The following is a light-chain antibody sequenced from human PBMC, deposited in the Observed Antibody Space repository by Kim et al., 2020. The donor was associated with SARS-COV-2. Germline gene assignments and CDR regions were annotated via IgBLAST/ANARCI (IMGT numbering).Light chain of an antibody. J-gene: IGLJ3*02. V-gene: IGLV4-60*03. Sequence: SLGSSVKLTCTLSSGHSSYIIAWHQQQPGKAPRYLMKLEGSGSYNKGSGVPDRFSGSSSGADRYLTISNLQSEDEADYYCETWDRVFGGGTQLTVL. CDR2: LEGSGSY. CDR3: ETWDRV. CDR1: SGHSSYI.